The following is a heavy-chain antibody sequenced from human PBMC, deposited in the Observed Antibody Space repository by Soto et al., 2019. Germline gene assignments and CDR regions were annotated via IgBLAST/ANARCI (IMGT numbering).Heavy chain of an antibody. CDR1: GDAVSSVGFH. Sequence: SETLSLTCTVSGDAVSSVGFHWAWLRRPPGKGLEWIGYIYNGGSTYYRPSLESRMHMSLDATRNRYSLRLTSVTAADTAVYFCARAPVGLDTISYFDYWGQGKLVTVSS. V-gene: IGHV4-30-4*01. J-gene: IGHJ4*02. D-gene: IGHD3-3*01. CDR2: IYNGGST. CDR3: ARAPVGLDTISYFDY.